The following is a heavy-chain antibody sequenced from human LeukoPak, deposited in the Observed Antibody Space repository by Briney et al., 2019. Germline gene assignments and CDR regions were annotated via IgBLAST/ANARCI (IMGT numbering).Heavy chain of an antibody. CDR3: ARDGDACSGGNCYSD. Sequence: SETRSLTCTVSGGSISSGGYYWNWIRQHPGKGLEWIGSIYYSGTPYYNPSLKSRVTTSVDTSKSQFSLKLSSVTAADTAVYYCARDGDACSGGNCYSDWGQGTLVTVSS. D-gene: IGHD2-15*01. J-gene: IGHJ4*02. V-gene: IGHV4-31*03. CDR2: IYYSGTP. CDR1: GGSISSGGYY.